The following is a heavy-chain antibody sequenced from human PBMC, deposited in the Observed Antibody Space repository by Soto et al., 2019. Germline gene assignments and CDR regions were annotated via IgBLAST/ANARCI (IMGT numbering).Heavy chain of an antibody. D-gene: IGHD2-8*01. CDR1: GGTFSSYT. V-gene: IGHV1-69*04. Sequence: SVKVSCKASGGTFSSYTISWVRQAPGQGLEWMGRIIPILGIANYAQKFQGRATITADKSTSTAYMELSSLRSEDTAVYYCARDLVLAGGRWFDPWGQGTLVTVSS. CDR2: IIPILGIA. CDR3: ARDLVLAGGRWFDP. J-gene: IGHJ5*02.